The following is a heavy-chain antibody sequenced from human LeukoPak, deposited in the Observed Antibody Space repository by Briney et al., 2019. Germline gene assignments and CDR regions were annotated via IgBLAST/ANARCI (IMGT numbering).Heavy chain of an antibody. V-gene: IGHV4-59*01. CDR3: AREGYSYGPYYYYYMDV. D-gene: IGHD5-18*01. Sequence: SETLPLTCTVSGGSISSYYWSWIRQPPGKGLEWIGYIYYSGSTNYNPSLKSRVTISVDTSKNQFSLKLSSVTAADTAVYYCAREGYSYGPYYYYYMDVWGEGTTVTVSS. J-gene: IGHJ6*03. CDR1: GGSISSYY. CDR2: IYYSGST.